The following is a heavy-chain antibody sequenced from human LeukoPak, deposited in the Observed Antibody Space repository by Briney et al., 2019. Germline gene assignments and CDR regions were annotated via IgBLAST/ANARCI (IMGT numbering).Heavy chain of an antibody. CDR2: IYHSRST. CDR3: ARDPGLEWSSFDY. Sequence: SETLSLTCAVSGGSISSSNWWSWVRQPPGKGLEWSGEIYHSRSTNYNPSLKSRVTISVDKSKNQFSLKLSSVTAADTAVYYCARDPGLEWSSFDYWGQGTLVTVSS. CDR1: GGSISSSNW. V-gene: IGHV4-4*02. J-gene: IGHJ4*02. D-gene: IGHD3-3*01.